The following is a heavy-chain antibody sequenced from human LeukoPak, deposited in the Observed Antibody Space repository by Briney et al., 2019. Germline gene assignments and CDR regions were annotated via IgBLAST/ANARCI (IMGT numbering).Heavy chain of an antibody. CDR3: ARFSRMITFGGATDPDAFDI. Sequence: GGSLRLSCAASGFTFSSYWMSWVRQAPGKGLEWVSVIYSGGSTYYADSVKGRFTISRDNSKNTLYLQMNSLRAEDTAVYYCARFSRMITFGGATDPDAFDIWGQGTMVTVSS. J-gene: IGHJ3*02. CDR1: GFTFSSYW. V-gene: IGHV3-66*01. D-gene: IGHD3-16*01. CDR2: IYSGGST.